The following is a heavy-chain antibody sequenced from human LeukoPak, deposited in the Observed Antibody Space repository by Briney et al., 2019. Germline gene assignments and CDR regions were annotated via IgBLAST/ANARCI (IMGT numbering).Heavy chain of an antibody. CDR1: GGSISSSSYY. CDR2: IYYSGST. D-gene: IGHD6-13*01. Sequence: PSETLSLTCSVSGGSISSSSYYWSWIRQPPGKGLEWIGYIYYSGSTNYNPSLKSRVTISVDTSKNQFSLKLSSVTAADTAVYYWARSSYSSSWYTNGIDYWGQGTLVTVSS. V-gene: IGHV4-61*01. CDR3: ARSSYSSSWYTNGIDY. J-gene: IGHJ4*02.